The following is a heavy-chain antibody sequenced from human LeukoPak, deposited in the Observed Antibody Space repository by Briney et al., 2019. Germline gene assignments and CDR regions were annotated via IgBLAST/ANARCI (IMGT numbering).Heavy chain of an antibody. V-gene: IGHV3-33*01. Sequence: GGSLRLSCAASGFTFSSYGMHWVRQAPGKGLEWVAVIWYDGSNKYYADSVKGRFTISRHNSKNTLYLQMNSLRAEDTAVYYCARDDRCSGGSCYWDYYFDYWGQGTLVTVSS. CDR3: ARDDRCSGGSCYWDYYFDY. J-gene: IGHJ4*02. CDR2: IWYDGSNK. CDR1: GFTFSSYG. D-gene: IGHD2-15*01.